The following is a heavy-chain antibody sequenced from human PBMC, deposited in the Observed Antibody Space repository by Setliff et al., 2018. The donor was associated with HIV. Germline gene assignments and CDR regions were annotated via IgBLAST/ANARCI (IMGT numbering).Heavy chain of an antibody. CDR2: IYYSGST. Sequence: SLTCTVSGGSISSGSHYWSWIRQPPGKGLEWIGYIYYSGSTNYNPSLKSRVTISVDTSKNQFSLKLSSVTAADTAVYYCARVGYYDSSFDYWGQGTLVTVSS. D-gene: IGHD3-22*01. CDR1: GGSISSGSHY. CDR3: ARVGYYDSSFDY. V-gene: IGHV4-61*01. J-gene: IGHJ4*02.